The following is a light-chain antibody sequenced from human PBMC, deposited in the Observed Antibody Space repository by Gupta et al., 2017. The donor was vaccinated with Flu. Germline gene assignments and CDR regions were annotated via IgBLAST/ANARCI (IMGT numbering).Light chain of an antibody. J-gene: IGLJ2*01. V-gene: IGLV1-40*01. CDR1: SSNIGAGYD. Sequence: QSVLTPPPSVSGAPGQRVTISCTGSSSNIGAGYDVHWYQQLPGTAPKLLIFGTINRPSGVPDRFSGSKSGTSVSLAITGLQAEDEADYYCQSYDSSLSGSVFGGGTKLTVL. CDR2: GTI. CDR3: QSYDSSLSGSV.